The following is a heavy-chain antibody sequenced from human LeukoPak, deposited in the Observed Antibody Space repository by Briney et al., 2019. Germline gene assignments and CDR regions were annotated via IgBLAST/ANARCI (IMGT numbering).Heavy chain of an antibody. Sequence: GGSLRLSCAASGFTSSGYWMSWVRQAPGKGLEWVANINQYGSEKNYVDSVKGRLTTSRDNAKNLLFLQMNSLRVEDTAVYYCARTVTTVGIYYFDYWGQGTLVTVSS. CDR1: GFTSSGYW. J-gene: IGHJ4*02. D-gene: IGHD4-17*01. CDR2: INQYGSEK. V-gene: IGHV3-7*01. CDR3: ARTVTTVGIYYFDY.